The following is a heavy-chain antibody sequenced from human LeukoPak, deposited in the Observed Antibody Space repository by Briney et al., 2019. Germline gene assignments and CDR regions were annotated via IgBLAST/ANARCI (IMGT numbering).Heavy chain of an antibody. D-gene: IGHD3-22*01. CDR2: IDYEGGTT. CDR3: ARDLGQYYDTSDNWFDP. Sequence: GGSLRLSCVASGFTFSSHWMHWVRQVPGKGLVWVSRIDYEGGTTDYADSVKGRFTISRDNAKNTLNLQMNSLRAEDTAVYYCARDLGQYYDTSDNWFDPWGQGTLVTVSS. J-gene: IGHJ5*02. V-gene: IGHV3-74*01. CDR1: GFTFSSHW.